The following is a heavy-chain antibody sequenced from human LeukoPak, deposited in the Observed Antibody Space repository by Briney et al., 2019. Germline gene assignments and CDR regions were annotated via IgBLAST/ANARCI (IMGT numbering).Heavy chain of an antibody. CDR3: ARDLAGHFGGFYFDY. CDR1: GGSISSYY. V-gene: IGHV4-39*07. J-gene: IGHJ4*02. CDR2: IYYSGST. D-gene: IGHD2-21*01. Sequence: TSETLSLTCTVSGGSISSYYWGWIRQPPGKGLEWIGSIYYSGSTYYNPSLKSRVTISVDTSKNQFSLKLSSVTAADTAVYYCARDLAGHFGGFYFDYWGQGTLVTVSS.